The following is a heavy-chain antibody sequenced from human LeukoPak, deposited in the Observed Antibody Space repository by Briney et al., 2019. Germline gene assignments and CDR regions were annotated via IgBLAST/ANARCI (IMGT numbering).Heavy chain of an antibody. Sequence: GGSLRLSCAASGFTFSSYGMHWVRQAPGKGLEWVSAISGSGGSTYYADSVKGRFTISRDNSKNTLYLQMNSPRAEDTAVYYCAAPRKATITRHYFDYWGQGTLVTVSS. CDR3: AAPRKATITRHYFDY. CDR1: GFTFSSYG. J-gene: IGHJ4*02. D-gene: IGHD5-24*01. V-gene: IGHV3-23*01. CDR2: ISGSGGST.